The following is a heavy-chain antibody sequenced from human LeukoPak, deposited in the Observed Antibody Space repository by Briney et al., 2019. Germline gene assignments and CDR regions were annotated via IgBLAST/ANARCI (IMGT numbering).Heavy chain of an antibody. D-gene: IGHD1-26*01. V-gene: IGHV3-23*01. CDR1: GFTFSSYA. CDR2: ISGSGGST. J-gene: IGHJ5*02. Sequence: GGSLRLSCAASGFTFSSYAMSWVRQAPGKGLEWVSAISGSGGSTYYADSVKGRFTISRDNAKNSLYLQMNSLRAEDTALYHCARVVGSYPLYNWFDLWGQGTLVTVSS. CDR3: ARVVGSYPLYNWFDL.